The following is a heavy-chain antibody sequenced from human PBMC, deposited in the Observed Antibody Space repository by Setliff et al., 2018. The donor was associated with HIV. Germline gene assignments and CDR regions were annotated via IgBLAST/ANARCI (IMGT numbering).Heavy chain of an antibody. CDR3: ARGESSSWYYNHAFDI. CDR2: IIPILGIA. D-gene: IGHD6-13*01. CDR1: GGTFSSYA. V-gene: IGHV1-69*10. Sequence: ASVKVSCKASGGTFSSYAISWVRQAPGQGLEWMGGIIPILGIANYAQRFQGRVTITADESTSTAYMELSSLRSEDTAVYYCARGESSSWYYNHAFDIWGQGTMVTVSS. J-gene: IGHJ3*02.